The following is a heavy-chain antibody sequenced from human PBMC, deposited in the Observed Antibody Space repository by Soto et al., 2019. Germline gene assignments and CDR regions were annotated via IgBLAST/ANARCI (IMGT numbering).Heavy chain of an antibody. V-gene: IGHV3-23*01. J-gene: IGHJ4*02. CDR3: ATQYGALLAY. D-gene: IGHD4-17*01. CDR1: GFTFSSYA. CDR2: ISNKGDVT. Sequence: GGSLRLSCAASGFTFSSYAMSWVRQAPGKGLEWVSAISNKGDVTTYADSVRGRFIISRDNSKNILYLQMNSLRAEDMALYYCATQYGALLAYWGPGTLVTVSS.